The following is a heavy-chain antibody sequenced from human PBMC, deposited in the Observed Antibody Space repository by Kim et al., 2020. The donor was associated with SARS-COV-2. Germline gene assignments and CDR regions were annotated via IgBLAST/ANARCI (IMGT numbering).Heavy chain of an antibody. D-gene: IGHD6-13*01. CDR2: ISHSGNT. CDR3: ARDSSPFRWYL. Sequence: SETLSLTCTVSGGSFRGFYWGWIRQTPGEAPEWIGHISHSGNTTYNPSLSSRVTISLDTSKNQFSLQLRSLTAEDTAVYFCARDSSPFRWYLWGQGTLVTVSS. V-gene: IGHV4-59*01. J-gene: IGHJ4*02. CDR1: GGSFRGFY.